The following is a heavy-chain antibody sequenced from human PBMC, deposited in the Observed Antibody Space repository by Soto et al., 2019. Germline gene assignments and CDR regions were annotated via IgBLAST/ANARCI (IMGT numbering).Heavy chain of an antibody. CDR1: GFTFSSYG. Sequence: QVQLVESGGGVVQPGRSLRLSCAASGFTFSSYGMHWVRQAPGKGLEWVAVIWYDGSNKYYADSVKGRFTISRDNSKNTLYLQMNSLRAEDTAVYYCARDREIVVVPAAMVFLNWGQGTLVTVSS. J-gene: IGHJ4*02. CDR3: ARDREIVVVPAAMVFLN. D-gene: IGHD2-2*01. V-gene: IGHV3-33*01. CDR2: IWYDGSNK.